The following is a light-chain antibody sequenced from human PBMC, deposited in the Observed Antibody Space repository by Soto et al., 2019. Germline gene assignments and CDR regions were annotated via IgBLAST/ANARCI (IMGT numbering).Light chain of an antibody. V-gene: IGKV3-20*01. Sequence: EIVLTQSPGTLSLSPGERATLSCRASQSVSGSYLAWYQQKPGRAPRLLIYGASSRATGIPDRFSGGGSGTDFTLTISRLEPEDFAVYYCQQYGSSRTFGQGTKVEIK. CDR3: QQYGSSRT. CDR2: GAS. J-gene: IGKJ1*01. CDR1: QSVSGSY.